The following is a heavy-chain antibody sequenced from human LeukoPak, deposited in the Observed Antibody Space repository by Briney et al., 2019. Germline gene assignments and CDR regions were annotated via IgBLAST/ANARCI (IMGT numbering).Heavy chain of an antibody. J-gene: IGHJ4*02. V-gene: IGHV3-23*01. Sequence: GGSLRLSCAASGFTFDSNAMNWVRQAPGKGLEWVSTIGGGGDTTYYADSVKGRFTISRDNSKNTLYLQMNSLRAEDTAVYYCAKAKGYSSGSNDYWGQGTLVTVSS. CDR3: AKAKGYSSGSNDY. CDR1: GFTFDSNA. CDR2: IGGGGDTT. D-gene: IGHD6-19*01.